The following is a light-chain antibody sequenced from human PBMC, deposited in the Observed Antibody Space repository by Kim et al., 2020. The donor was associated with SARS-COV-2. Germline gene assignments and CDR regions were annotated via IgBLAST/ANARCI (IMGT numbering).Light chain of an antibody. CDR3: NSRDSSGHHGV. CDR1: SLRNYF. CDR2: GRN. J-gene: IGLJ3*02. Sequence: SSELTQDPAMSVAWGQTVRITCQGDSLRNYFASWYQQKPGQAPVLVMYGRNIRPSGVADRSSGTRSGNTASLTITGAQAEDEADYYCNSRDSSGHHGVFG. V-gene: IGLV3-19*01.